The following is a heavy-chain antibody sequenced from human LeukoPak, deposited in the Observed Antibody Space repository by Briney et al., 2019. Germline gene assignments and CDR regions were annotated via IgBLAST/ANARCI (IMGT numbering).Heavy chain of an antibody. D-gene: IGHD3-16*02. CDR2: IYTSGST. CDR1: GGSISSGSYY. V-gene: IGHV4-61*02. CDR3: ARRRYDYVWGSYRPADY. Sequence: SETLSLTCTVSGGSISSGSYYWSWIRQPAGKGLEWIGRIYTSGSTNYNPSLKSRVTISVDTSKNQFSLKLSSVTAADTAVYYCARRRYDYVWGSYRPADYWGQGTLVTVSS. J-gene: IGHJ4*02.